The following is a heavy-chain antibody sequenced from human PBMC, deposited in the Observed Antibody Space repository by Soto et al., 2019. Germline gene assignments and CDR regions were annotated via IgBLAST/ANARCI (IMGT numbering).Heavy chain of an antibody. CDR3: ARGGNYYDSSGYSPPDYFDY. V-gene: IGHV4-4*02. D-gene: IGHD3-22*01. CDR2: IYHSGST. CDR1: GGSISSSNW. Sequence: PSETLSLTCAVSGGSISSSNWWSWVRQPPGKGLEWIGEIYHSGSTNYNPSLKSRVTISVDKSKNQFSLKLSPVTAADTAVYYCARGGNYYDSSGYSPPDYFDYWGQGTLVNVSS. J-gene: IGHJ4*02.